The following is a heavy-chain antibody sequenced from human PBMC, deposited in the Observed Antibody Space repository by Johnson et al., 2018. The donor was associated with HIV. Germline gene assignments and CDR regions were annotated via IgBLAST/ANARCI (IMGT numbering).Heavy chain of an antibody. D-gene: IGHD5-18*01. CDR3: ARLPSGYSRDAFDI. Sequence: QMQLVESGGALVKPGGSLRLSCAASGFKFDDNYMAWIRQSPGKGLEWVSYISSSGGTTHNADSVKGRFTISRDNAKNSLYLQMNSLRAEDTALYYCARLPSGYSRDAFDIWGQGTMVTVSS. CDR2: ISSSGGTT. J-gene: IGHJ3*02. CDR1: GFKFDDNY. V-gene: IGHV3-11*04.